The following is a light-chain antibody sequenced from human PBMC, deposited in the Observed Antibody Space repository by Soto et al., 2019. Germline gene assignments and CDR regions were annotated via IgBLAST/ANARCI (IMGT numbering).Light chain of an antibody. V-gene: IGKV1-5*01. J-gene: IGKJ1*01. CDR2: DAF. CDR3: QQYNTYSWT. CDR1: QSISNW. Sequence: DIQMTQSPSTLSASVGYRFTITCRASQSISNWLAWYQQKPGKAPKILIYDAFSLESGVPSRFSGSGSGTEFALTISSLQPDDFATYHCQQYNTYSWTFGQGTKVDIK.